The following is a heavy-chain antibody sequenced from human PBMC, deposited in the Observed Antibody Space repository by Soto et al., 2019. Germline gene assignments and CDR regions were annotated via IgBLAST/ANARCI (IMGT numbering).Heavy chain of an antibody. V-gene: IGHV3-9*01. CDR1: GFTFDDYA. D-gene: IGHD6-13*01. J-gene: IGHJ4*02. Sequence: PGGSLRLSCAASGFTFDDYAMHWVRQAPGKGLEWVSGISWNSGSIGYADSVKGRFTISRDNAKNSLYLQMNSLRAEDTALYYCARISSSWYGFDYWGQGTLVTVSS. CDR3: ARISSSWYGFDY. CDR2: ISWNSGSI.